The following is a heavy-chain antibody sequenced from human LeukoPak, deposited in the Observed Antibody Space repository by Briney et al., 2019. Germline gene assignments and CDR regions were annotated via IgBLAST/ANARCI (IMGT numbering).Heavy chain of an antibody. V-gene: IGHV1-3*01. CDR2: INAGNGNT. Sequence: ASVKVSCKASGYTFTSYAMHWVRQAPGQRLEWMGWINAGNGNTKYSQKFQGRVTITRDTSASIAYMELSSLRSEDTAVYYCARDLWGSSTSGSYYYGMDVRGQGTTVTVSS. J-gene: IGHJ6*02. CDR3: ARDLWGSSTSGSYYYGMDV. CDR1: GYTFTSYA. D-gene: IGHD2-2*01.